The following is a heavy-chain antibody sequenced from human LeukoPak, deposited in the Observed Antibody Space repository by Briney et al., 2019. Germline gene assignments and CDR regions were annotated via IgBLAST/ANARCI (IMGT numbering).Heavy chain of an antibody. Sequence: PGGSLRLSCAASAFTFSSYSINWVRQAPGKGLEWVSYISSSGNTIYYADSVKGRFTISRDNAKNSLFLQMNSLRAEDTAVYYCARGRPPIEYWGQGTLVTVSS. CDR1: AFTFSSYS. J-gene: IGHJ4*02. CDR2: ISSSGNTI. V-gene: IGHV3-48*04. CDR3: ARGRPPIEY.